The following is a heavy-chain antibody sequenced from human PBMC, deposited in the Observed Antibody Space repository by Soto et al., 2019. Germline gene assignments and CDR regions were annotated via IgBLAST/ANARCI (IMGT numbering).Heavy chain of an antibody. CDR1: GFTFSSYD. V-gene: IGHV3-23*01. CDR2: ISGSTGSI. Sequence: EVQLLESGGGLVQPGGSLRLSCAASGFTFSSYDMSWVRQAPGKGLEWASTISGSTGSIYYADSVKGRFTISRDSSKSTLYLQMDSQRAEDTAVYYCAKENDDWRQGTLVTVSS. J-gene: IGHJ4*02. CDR3: AKENDD.